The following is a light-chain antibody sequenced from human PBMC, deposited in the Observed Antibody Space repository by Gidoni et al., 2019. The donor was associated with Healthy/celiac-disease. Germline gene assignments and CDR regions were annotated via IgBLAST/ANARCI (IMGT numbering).Light chain of an antibody. J-gene: IGKJ4*01. CDR1: QDISNY. Sequence: DIQMTQSPSSLSASVGDRVTLTCQASQDISNYLNWYQQKPGKAPKLLIYDASNLATGVPSRFSGSGSGTDFTFTISSLQPEDIATYYCQQYDNLPPLFXGXTKVEIK. CDR2: DAS. V-gene: IGKV1-33*01. CDR3: QQYDNLPPL.